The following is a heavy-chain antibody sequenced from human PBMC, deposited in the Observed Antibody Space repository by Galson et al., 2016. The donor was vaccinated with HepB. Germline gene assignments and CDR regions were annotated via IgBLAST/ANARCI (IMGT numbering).Heavy chain of an antibody. V-gene: IGHV5-51*01. CDR2: IWPGDSDT. Sequence: QSGAEVKKPGESLKISCKGSGYSFTNYWIGWVRQMPGKGLEWMGIIWPGDSDTRYSPSFQGQVTISVDKSISTAYLQWNRLKASDTAMYYCARRPSSAWAPLLNPGGQGTLVIVSS. CDR3: ARRPSSAWAPLLNP. D-gene: IGHD6-19*01. CDR1: GYSFTNYW. J-gene: IGHJ5*02.